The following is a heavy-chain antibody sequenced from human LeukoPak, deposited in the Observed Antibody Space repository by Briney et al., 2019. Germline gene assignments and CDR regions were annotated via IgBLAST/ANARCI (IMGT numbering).Heavy chain of an antibody. CDR3: ARDIVNSGWLDY. V-gene: IGHV4-59*01. CDR2: IYYSGST. J-gene: IGHJ4*02. Sequence: SETLSLTCTVSGGSISSYYWSWIRQPPGKGLEWIGYIYYSGSTNYNPFLKSRVTISVDTSKNQFSLKLSSVTAADTAVYYCARDIVNSGWLDYWGQGTLVTVSS. D-gene: IGHD6-19*01. CDR1: GGSISSYY.